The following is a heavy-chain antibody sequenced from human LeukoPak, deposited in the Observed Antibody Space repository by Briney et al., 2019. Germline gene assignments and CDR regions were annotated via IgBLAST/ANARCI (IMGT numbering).Heavy chain of an antibody. Sequence: PSETLSLTCTVSGGSISSYYWSWIRQPPGKGLERIGYIYYSGSTNYNPSLKSRVTISVDTSKNQFSLKLSSVTAADTAVYYCARAVYSCGYYYYGMDVWGQGTTVTVSS. CDR2: IYYSGST. J-gene: IGHJ6*02. V-gene: IGHV4-59*01. D-gene: IGHD5-18*01. CDR3: ARAVYSCGYYYYGMDV. CDR1: GGSISSYY.